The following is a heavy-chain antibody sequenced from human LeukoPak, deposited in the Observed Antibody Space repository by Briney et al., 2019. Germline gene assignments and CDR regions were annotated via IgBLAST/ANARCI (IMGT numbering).Heavy chain of an antibody. D-gene: IGHD6-6*01. J-gene: IGHJ6*03. CDR2: IDYAGNT. Sequence: SETLSLICTVSGGSVNSGNYYWAWIRQPPGKGLEWIGNIDYAGNTYYNASLKSRVTMSVDTSKNQFSLNLNSVTGTAVYYCARLYSSTSYRYALGHYIDVWGKGTTVTVSS. CDR3: ARLYSSTSYRYALGHYIDV. CDR1: GGSVNSGNYY. V-gene: IGHV4-39*01.